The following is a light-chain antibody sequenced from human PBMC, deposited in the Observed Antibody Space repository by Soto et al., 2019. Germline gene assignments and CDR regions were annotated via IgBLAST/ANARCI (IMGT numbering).Light chain of an antibody. Sequence: QSVLTQPPSVSGAPGQRVTISCTGNSSNIGAGYDVHWYQQLPGKAPKLLIFGNSHRPSGVPDRFFGSKSGTSASLAITGLQAEDEADYYCQSYDSSLSAHVVFGGGTKLTVL. V-gene: IGLV1-40*01. CDR1: SSNIGAGYD. CDR2: GNS. J-gene: IGLJ2*01. CDR3: QSYDSSLSAHVV.